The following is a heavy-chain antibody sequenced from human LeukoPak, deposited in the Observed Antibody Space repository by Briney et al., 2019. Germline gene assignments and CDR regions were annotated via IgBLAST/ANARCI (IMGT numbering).Heavy chain of an antibody. CDR1: GGTFSSYA. CDR3: ARDGGYSGSSYFDY. V-gene: IGHV1-69*13. J-gene: IGHJ4*02. CDR2: IIPIFGTA. D-gene: IGHD1-26*01. Sequence: ASVKVSCKASGGTFSSYAISWVRQAPGQGREWMGGIIPIFGTANYAQKFQGRVTITADVSTSTAYMELSSLRSEDTAVYYCARDGGYSGSSYFDYWGQGTLVTVSS.